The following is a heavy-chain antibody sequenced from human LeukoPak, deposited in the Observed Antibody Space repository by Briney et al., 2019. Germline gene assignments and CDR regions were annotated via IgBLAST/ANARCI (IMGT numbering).Heavy chain of an antibody. CDR2: ISPSGGST. CDR3: ARVREDYGDYPLEGAFDI. Sequence: GASVKVSCKAFGYTFTSNYMHWVRQAPGQGPEWMGVISPSGGSTTYAQKFQGRVTLTRDMSTSTDYLELSRLRSEDTAVYYCARVREDYGDYPLEGAFDIWGQGTMVTVSS. CDR1: GYTFTSNY. D-gene: IGHD4-17*01. J-gene: IGHJ3*02. V-gene: IGHV1-46*01.